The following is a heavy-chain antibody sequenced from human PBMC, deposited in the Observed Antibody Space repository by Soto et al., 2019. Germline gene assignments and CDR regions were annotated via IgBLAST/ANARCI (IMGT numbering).Heavy chain of an antibody. Sequence: EVQLLESGGGLVQPGGSLRLSCAASGFTFSSYAMSWVRQAPGKGLEWVSAIYSGGSTYYADSVKGRFTISRDNSKNTLYLQMNSLRAEDTAVYYCARSVSGWSPYFDYWGQGTLVTVSS. J-gene: IGHJ4*02. V-gene: IGHV3-23*05. CDR1: GFTFSSYA. D-gene: IGHD6-19*01. CDR2: IYSGGST. CDR3: ARSVSGWSPYFDY.